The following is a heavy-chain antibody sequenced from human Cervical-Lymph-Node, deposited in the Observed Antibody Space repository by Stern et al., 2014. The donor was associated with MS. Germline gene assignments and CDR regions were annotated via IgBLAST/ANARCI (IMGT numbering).Heavy chain of an antibody. Sequence: QVTLKESGPGLVKSTETLTLTCTVSGFSLRKAGMGVSWIRQPPGKALEWLAHIFPNDEKSYRTSLKSRLTISKDPSKSQVVLTMTNMDPLDTATYYCARTLLLLFGYFSSRWFDPWGQGTLVPVSS. D-gene: IGHD2-21*01. CDR3: ARTLLLLFGYFSSRWFDP. V-gene: IGHV2-26*01. J-gene: IGHJ5*02. CDR1: GFSLRKAGMG. CDR2: IFPNDEK.